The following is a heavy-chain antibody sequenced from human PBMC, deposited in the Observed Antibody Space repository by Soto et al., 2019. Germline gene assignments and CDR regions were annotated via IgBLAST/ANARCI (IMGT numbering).Heavy chain of an antibody. CDR3: TRDQPEMAFDR. V-gene: IGHV3-30*04. Sequence: QVRLVESGGGVVQPGRSLRLSCAASGFAFSSYAMHWVRQAPGKGLEWVADIAYDGSNQYYADSVKGRFTISRDNSKNTLYLQLNSLRVEDTAVYYCTRDQPEMAFDRLGQGTLVTVSS. CDR1: GFAFSSYA. CDR2: IAYDGSNQ. J-gene: IGHJ4*02.